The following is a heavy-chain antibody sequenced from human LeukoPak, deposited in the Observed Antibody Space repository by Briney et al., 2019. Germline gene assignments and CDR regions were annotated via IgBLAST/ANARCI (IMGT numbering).Heavy chain of an antibody. CDR2: ISWNSGSI. CDR1: GFTFDDYA. Sequence: GRSLRLSCAASGFTFDDYAMHWVRQAPGKGLEWVSGISWNSGSIGYADSVKGRFTISRDNAKNSLYLQMNSLRAEDTAVYYCARDGGVVVTAIPSPGDAFDIWGQGTMVTVSS. CDR3: ARDGGVVVTAIPSPGDAFDI. D-gene: IGHD2-21*02. J-gene: IGHJ3*02. V-gene: IGHV3-9*01.